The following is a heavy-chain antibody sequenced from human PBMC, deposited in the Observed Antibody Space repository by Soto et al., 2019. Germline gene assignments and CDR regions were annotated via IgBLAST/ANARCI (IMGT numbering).Heavy chain of an antibody. CDR2: ISGSGGST. CDR1: GFTFSSYA. D-gene: IGHD3-3*01. CDR3: AKAHFGSAKAEGSFDY. Sequence: GGSLRLSCAASGFTFSSYAMSWVRQAPGKGLEWVSAISGSGGSTYYADSVKGRFTISRDNSKNTLYLQMNSLRAEDTAVYYCAKAHFGSAKAEGSFDYWGQGTLVTVSS. J-gene: IGHJ4*02. V-gene: IGHV3-23*01.